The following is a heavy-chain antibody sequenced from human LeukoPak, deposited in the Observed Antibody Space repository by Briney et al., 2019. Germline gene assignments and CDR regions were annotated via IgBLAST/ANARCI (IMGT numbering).Heavy chain of an antibody. V-gene: IGHV3-23*01. Sequence: GGSLRHSCAASGFTFSSYAMSWVRQAPGKGLEWVSAISGSGGSTYYADSVKGRFTISRDNSKNTLYLQMNSLRAEDTAVYYCAKGSKRVAVAGTSVSDYWGQGTLVTVSS. J-gene: IGHJ4*02. D-gene: IGHD6-19*01. CDR3: AKGSKRVAVAGTSVSDY. CDR1: GFTFSSYA. CDR2: ISGSGGST.